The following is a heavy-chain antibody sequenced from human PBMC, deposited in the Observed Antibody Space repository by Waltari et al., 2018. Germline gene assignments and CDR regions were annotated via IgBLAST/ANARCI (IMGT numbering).Heavy chain of an antibody. D-gene: IGHD4-17*01. Sequence: QVQLVESGGGVVQPGRSLRLSCAASGFTFSSYGMHWVRQAPGKGLEWVAVIWYDGSNKYYADSVKGRFTISRDNSKNTLYLQMNSLRAEDTAMYYCAKERAYGDYYFDYWGQGTLVTVSS. CDR1: GFTFSSYG. J-gene: IGHJ4*02. CDR3: AKERAYGDYYFDY. V-gene: IGHV3-30*18. CDR2: IWYDGSNK.